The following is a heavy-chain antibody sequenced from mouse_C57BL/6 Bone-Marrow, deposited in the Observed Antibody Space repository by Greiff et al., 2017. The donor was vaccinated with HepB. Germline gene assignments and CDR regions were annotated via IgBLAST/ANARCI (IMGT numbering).Heavy chain of an antibody. J-gene: IGHJ2*01. CDR3: ARGRFITTVVSFDY. D-gene: IGHD1-1*01. V-gene: IGHV1-22*01. CDR1: GYTFTDYN. Sequence: VQLKESGPELVKPGASVKMSCKASGYTFTDYNMHWVKQSHGKSLEWIGYINPNNGGTSYNQKFKGKATLTVNKSSSTAYMELRSLTSEDSAVYYCARGRFITTVVSFDYWGQGTTLTVSS. CDR2: INPNNGGT.